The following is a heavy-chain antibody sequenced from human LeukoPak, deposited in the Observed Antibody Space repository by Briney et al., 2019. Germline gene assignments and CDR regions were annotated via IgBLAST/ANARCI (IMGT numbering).Heavy chain of an antibody. Sequence: SETLSLTCTVSGGSISSSSYYWGWIRQPPGKGLEWIGSIYYSGSTYYNPSLKSRVTISVDTSKNQFSLKLSSVTAADTAVYYCARDAKGTKRYNWNQGWFDPWGQGTLVTVSS. V-gene: IGHV4-39*07. CDR2: IYYSGST. D-gene: IGHD1-20*01. CDR3: ARDAKGTKRYNWNQGWFDP. CDR1: GGSISSSSYY. J-gene: IGHJ5*02.